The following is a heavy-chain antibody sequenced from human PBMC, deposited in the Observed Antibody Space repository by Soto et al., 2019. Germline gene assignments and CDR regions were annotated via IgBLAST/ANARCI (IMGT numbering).Heavy chain of an antibody. V-gene: IGHV1-69*13. D-gene: IGHD5-18*01. J-gene: IGHJ6*02. CDR2: IIPIFGTA. CDR3: ARSRGYSYGYNYYYYYGMDV. CDR1: GGTFSSYA. Sequence: SVKVSCKASGGTFSSYAISWVRQAPGQGLEWMGGIIPIFGTANYAQKFQGRVTITADESTSTAYMELSSLRSGDTAVYYCARSRGYSYGYNYYYYYGMDVWGQGTTVTVSS.